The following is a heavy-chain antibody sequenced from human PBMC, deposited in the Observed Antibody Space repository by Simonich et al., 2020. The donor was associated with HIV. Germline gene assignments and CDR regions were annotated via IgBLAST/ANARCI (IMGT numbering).Heavy chain of an antibody. CDR2: INHSGST. Sequence: QVQLQQWGAGLLKPSETLSLTWAVYGGSFSGYYWSWIRQPPGKGLEWIGEINHSGSTNYNPSLKSRVTISVDTSKNQFSLKLSSVTAADTAVYYCARRHPTTVTTPYFDYWGQGTLVTVSS. J-gene: IGHJ4*02. CDR1: GGSFSGYY. V-gene: IGHV4-34*01. CDR3: ARRHPTTVTTPYFDY. D-gene: IGHD4-17*01.